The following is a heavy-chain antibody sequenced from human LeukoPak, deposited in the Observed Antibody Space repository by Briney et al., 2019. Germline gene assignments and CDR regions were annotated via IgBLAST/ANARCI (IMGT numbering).Heavy chain of an antibody. V-gene: IGHV3-30-3*01. Sequence: GGSLRLSCAASGFTFSSYAMHWVRQAPGKGLEWVAVMSYDGSNKYYADSVKGRFTISRDNSKNTLYLQMNSLKTEDTAVYYCTPSGSYAEGVGYWGQGTLVTVSS. CDR3: TPSGSYAEGVGY. CDR1: GFTFSSYA. CDR2: MSYDGSNK. D-gene: IGHD1-26*01. J-gene: IGHJ4*02.